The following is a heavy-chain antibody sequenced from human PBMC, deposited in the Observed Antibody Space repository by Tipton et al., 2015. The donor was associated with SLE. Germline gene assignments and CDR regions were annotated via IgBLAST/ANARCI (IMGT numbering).Heavy chain of an antibody. J-gene: IGHJ6*02. Sequence: PGLVKPSETLSLTCTVSGGSISSSSYYWGWIRQPPGKGLEWIGSIYYSGSTYYNPSLKSRVTISVDTSKNQFSLKLSSVTAADTAVYYCARHIPGGSSWHYYYYYGMDVWGQGTTVTVSS. V-gene: IGHV4-39*07. CDR2: IYYSGST. CDR1: GGSISSSSYY. D-gene: IGHD6-13*01. CDR3: ARHIPGGSSWHYYYYYGMDV.